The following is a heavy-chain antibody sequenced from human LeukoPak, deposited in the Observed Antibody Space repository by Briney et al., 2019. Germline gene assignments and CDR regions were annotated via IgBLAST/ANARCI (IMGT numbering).Heavy chain of an antibody. Sequence: GGSLRLSCVVSGFTFRTYAMSWVRQAPGKGLEWVSAIIGSGGSTYSADSVRGRFTISRDNSKNTLYLQMNRLGAEDTAVYYCAKGSAVADIYFDYWGQGVLVTVSS. CDR1: GFTFRTYA. CDR3: AKGSAVADIYFDY. D-gene: IGHD6-19*01. J-gene: IGHJ4*02. V-gene: IGHV3-23*01. CDR2: IIGSGGST.